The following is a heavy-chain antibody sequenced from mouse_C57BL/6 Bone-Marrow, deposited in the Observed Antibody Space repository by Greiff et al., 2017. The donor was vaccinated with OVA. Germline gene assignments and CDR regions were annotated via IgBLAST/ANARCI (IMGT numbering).Heavy chain of an antibody. D-gene: IGHD2-2*01. CDR2: IDPENGDT. CDR3: TRYGYYWYFDV. Sequence: VQLQQSGAELVRPGASVKLSCTASGFNIKDDYMHWVKQRPEQGLEWIGWIDPENGDTEYASKFQGKATITADTSSNTAYLQLSSLTSEDTAVYYSTRYGYYWYFDVWGTGTTVTVSS. CDR1: GFNIKDDY. J-gene: IGHJ1*03. V-gene: IGHV14-4*01.